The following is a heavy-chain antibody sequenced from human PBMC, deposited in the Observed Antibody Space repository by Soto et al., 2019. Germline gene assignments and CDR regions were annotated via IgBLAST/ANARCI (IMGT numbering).Heavy chain of an antibody. V-gene: IGHV2-5*02. Sequence: QITLNESGPTVVSPTETLTLTCRFSGFSLTTSGVGVGWVRQSPGKAPEWLALIYWDDDKRYSESLKSRLTITKDTSKNQVVLTVANLDPTDTATYYCAHRVRRTVFGLVTTTAIYFDFWGQGTPVAVSS. CDR3: AHRVRRTVFGLVTTTAIYFDF. J-gene: IGHJ4*02. CDR1: GFSLTTSGVG. D-gene: IGHD3-3*01. CDR2: IYWDDDK.